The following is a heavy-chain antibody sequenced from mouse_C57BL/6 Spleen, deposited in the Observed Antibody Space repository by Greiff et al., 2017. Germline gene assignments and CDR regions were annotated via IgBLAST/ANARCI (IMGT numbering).Heavy chain of an antibody. CDR3: ARKIYYGSSPPYAMDY. V-gene: IGHV1-42*01. CDR2: INPSTGGT. J-gene: IGHJ4*01. D-gene: IGHD1-1*01. Sequence: DVQLQESGPELVKPGASVKISCKASGYSFTGYYMNWVKQSPEKSLEWIGEINPSTGGTTYNQKFKAKATLTVDKSSSTAYMQLKSLTSEDSAVYYCARKIYYGSSPPYAMDYWGQGTSVTVSS. CDR1: GYSFTGYY.